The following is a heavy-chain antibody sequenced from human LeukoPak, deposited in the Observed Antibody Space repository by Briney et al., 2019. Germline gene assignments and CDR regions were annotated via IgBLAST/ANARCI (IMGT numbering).Heavy chain of an antibody. CDR1: GFTFSSYS. CDR2: ISYDGSNK. Sequence: GGSLRLSCAASGFTFSSYSMNWVRQAPGKGLEWVAVISYDGSNKYYADSVKGRFTISRGNSKNTLYLQMNSLRAEDTAVYYCARDYGDYDRRDYWGQGTLVTVSS. D-gene: IGHD4-17*01. CDR3: ARDYGDYDRRDY. J-gene: IGHJ4*02. V-gene: IGHV3-30*03.